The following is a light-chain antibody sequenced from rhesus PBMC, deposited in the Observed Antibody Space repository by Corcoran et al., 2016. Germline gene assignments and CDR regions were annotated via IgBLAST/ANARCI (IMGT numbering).Light chain of an antibody. Sequence: DIQMTQSPSSLSASVGDRVTITCRTSENVYKFLNWYQQKPGKAPKFLIYKASTLQSGVPSRFSGSGSGADYTFTINNLQSEDVATYYCQNNYGTPYSFGQGTKVEIK. J-gene: IGKJ2*01. CDR1: ENVYKF. V-gene: IGKV1-74*01. CDR3: QNNYGTPYS. CDR2: KAS.